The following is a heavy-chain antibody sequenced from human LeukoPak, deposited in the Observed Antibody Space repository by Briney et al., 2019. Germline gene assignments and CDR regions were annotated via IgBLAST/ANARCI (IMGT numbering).Heavy chain of an antibody. J-gene: IGHJ4*02. D-gene: IGHD6-19*01. Sequence: GASVKVSCKASGYTFTGYYMHWVRQAPGQGLEWMGWINSNSGGTNYAQKFQGRVTMTRDRSISTAYMELSRLRSDDTAVYYCARETQWLVSSPPGYWGQGTLVTVSS. CDR3: ARETQWLVSSPPGY. CDR2: INSNSGGT. CDR1: GYTFTGYY. V-gene: IGHV1-2*02.